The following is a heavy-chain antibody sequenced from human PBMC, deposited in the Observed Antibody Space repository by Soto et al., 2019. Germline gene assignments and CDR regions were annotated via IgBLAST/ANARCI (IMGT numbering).Heavy chain of an antibody. V-gene: IGHV4-31*11. D-gene: IGHD3-22*01. CDR2: IFYRGRA. J-gene: IGHJ4*02. Sequence: QVQLQESGPGLVNPSQTLALTCDVSGGSINSYAYYWSWVRQRPGKGLEWIGHIFYRGRASYNVYLKTRLAISVDTSKNQFSLKLHSVTAADTAVYYCARLRDYYHSSGYPQGFYFDYWGQVPLATVAS. CDR1: GGSINSYAYY. CDR3: ARLRDYYHSSGYPQGFYFDY.